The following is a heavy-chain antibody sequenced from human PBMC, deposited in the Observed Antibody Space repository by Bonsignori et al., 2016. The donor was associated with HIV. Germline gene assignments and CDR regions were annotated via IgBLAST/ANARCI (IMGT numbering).Heavy chain of an antibody. D-gene: IGHD6-6*01. V-gene: IGHV1-46*01. CDR3: ARDYSSSPFDY. J-gene: IGHJ4*02. Sequence: WVRQAPGQGLEWMGIINPSGGSTSYAQKFQGRVTMTRDTSTSTVYMELSSLRSEDTAVYYCARDYSSSPFDYWGQGTLVTVSS. CDR2: INPSGGST.